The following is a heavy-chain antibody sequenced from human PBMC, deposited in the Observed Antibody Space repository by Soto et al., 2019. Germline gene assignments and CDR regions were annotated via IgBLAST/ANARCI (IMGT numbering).Heavy chain of an antibody. CDR1: GFTFRSFT. J-gene: IGHJ5*02. Sequence: GGSLRLSCAASGFTFRSFTMNWVRQAPGKGLEWVSTISSNSAYIYYTDALRGRFPISRDNAKNLLHLQMNRLRAADKAVYYCTSDAARDSSVRAWFDPGGPGTLVTVSS. CDR3: TSDAARDSSVRAWFDP. CDR2: ISSNSAYI. D-gene: IGHD6-13*01. V-gene: IGHV3-21*01.